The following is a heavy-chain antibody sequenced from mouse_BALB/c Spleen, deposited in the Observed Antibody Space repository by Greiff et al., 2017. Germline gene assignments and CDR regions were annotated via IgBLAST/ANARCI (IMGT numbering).Heavy chain of an antibody. J-gene: IGHJ3*01. CDR3: ARRGGSSYYWFAY. CDR1: GYTFTSYT. V-gene: IGHV1-4*02. D-gene: IGHD1-1*01. CDR2: INPSSGYT. Sequence: QVQLQQSAAELARPGASVKMSCKASGYTFTSYTMHWVKQRPGQGLEWIGYINPSSGYTEYNQKFKDKTTLTADKSSSTAYMQLSSLTSEDSAVYYCARRGGSSYYWFAYWGQGTLVTVSA.